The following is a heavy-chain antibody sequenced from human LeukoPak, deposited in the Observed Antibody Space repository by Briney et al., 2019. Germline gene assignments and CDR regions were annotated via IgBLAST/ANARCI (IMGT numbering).Heavy chain of an antibody. CDR2: IYDSGST. D-gene: IGHD3-3*02. V-gene: IGHV4-59*01. Sequence: SETLSLTCTVSGGSISTYYWSWIRQPPGKVLEWIGYIYDSGSTKYSPSFESRVSISVDTSKNQFSLRLSSVTAADTGVYYCARHLHFSGDYGFDHWGQGTLVTVSS. J-gene: IGHJ4*02. CDR3: ARHLHFSGDYGFDH. CDR1: GGSISTYY.